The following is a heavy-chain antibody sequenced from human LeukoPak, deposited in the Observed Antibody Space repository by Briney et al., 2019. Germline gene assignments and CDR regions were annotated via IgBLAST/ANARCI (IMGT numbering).Heavy chain of an antibody. V-gene: IGHV1-46*01. D-gene: IGHD2-2*02. CDR1: GYTFTSYY. CDR2: INPSGGSI. Sequence: ASVKVSCKASGYTFTSYYMHWVRQAPGQGLEWMGIINPSGGSISYAQKFQGRVTMTRDMSTSTVYMELSSLRSEDTAVYYCARAARYCSSTSCYTFDYWGQGTLVTVSS. CDR3: ARAARYCSSTSCYTFDY. J-gene: IGHJ4*02.